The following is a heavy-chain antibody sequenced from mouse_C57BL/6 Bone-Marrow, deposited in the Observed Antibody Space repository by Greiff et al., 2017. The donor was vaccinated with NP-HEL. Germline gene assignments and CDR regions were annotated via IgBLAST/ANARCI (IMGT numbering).Heavy chain of an antibody. V-gene: IGHV14-4*01. CDR1: GFNIKDDY. CDR3: TRTTTVVAEYAMDY. Sequence: VQLKQSGAELVRPGASVKLSCTASGFNIKDDYMHWVKQRPEQGLEWIGWIDPENGDTEYASKFQGKATITADTSSNTAYLQLSSLTSEDTAVYYCTRTTTVVAEYAMDYWGQGTSVTVSS. J-gene: IGHJ4*01. D-gene: IGHD1-1*01. CDR2: IDPENGDT.